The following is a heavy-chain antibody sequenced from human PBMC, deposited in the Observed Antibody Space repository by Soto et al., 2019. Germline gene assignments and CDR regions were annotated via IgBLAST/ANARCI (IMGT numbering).Heavy chain of an antibody. D-gene: IGHD1-26*01. CDR1: GGTFSSYA. J-gene: IGHJ4*02. Sequence: QVQLVQSGAEVKKPGSSVKVSCKASGGTFSSYAISWVRQAPGQGLEWMGGIIPIFGTANYAQKFQGRVTITADESTSTAYMELISLRSEDTAVYYCARGGAMDGWELLAFDYWGQGTLVTVSS. CDR3: ARGGAMDGWELLAFDY. V-gene: IGHV1-69*12. CDR2: IIPIFGTA.